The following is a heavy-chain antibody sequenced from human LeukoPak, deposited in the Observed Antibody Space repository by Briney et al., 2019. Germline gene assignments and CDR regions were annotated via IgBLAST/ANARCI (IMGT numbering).Heavy chain of an antibody. CDR1: GYTFTRYD. D-gene: IGHD2-2*01. Sequence: GASVKVSCKASGYTFTRYDIKWVRQARGEGLEGRGWRNPKSGNTGYAQQFQGRVTITRNPSISTAYMELSSLRSEDTAVYYCARGDYCSSTSCSNWFDPWGQGTLVTVSS. CDR2: RNPKSGNT. J-gene: IGHJ5*02. CDR3: ARGDYCSSTSCSNWFDP. V-gene: IGHV1-8*03.